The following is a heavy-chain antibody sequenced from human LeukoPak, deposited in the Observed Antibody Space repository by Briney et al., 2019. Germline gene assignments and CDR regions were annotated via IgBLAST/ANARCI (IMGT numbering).Heavy chain of an antibody. CDR1: GFTFSSYG. Sequence: GGSLRLSCAASGFTFSSYGMHWVRQAPGKGLEWVAVISYDGSNKYYADSVKGRFTISRDNSKNTLYLQMNSLRAEDTAVYYCARDFTMVRGVTPLYYYYGMDVWGQGTTVTVPS. V-gene: IGHV3-33*01. D-gene: IGHD3-10*01. J-gene: IGHJ6*02. CDR3: ARDFTMVRGVTPLYYYYGMDV. CDR2: ISYDGSNK.